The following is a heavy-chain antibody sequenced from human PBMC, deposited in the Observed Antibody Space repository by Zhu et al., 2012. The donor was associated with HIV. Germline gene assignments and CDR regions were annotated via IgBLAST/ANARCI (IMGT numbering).Heavy chain of an antibody. CDR1: GFTVSTNY. CDR2: IYSNGNT. D-gene: IGHD1-26*01. CDR3: ARDPFQSWGS. Sequence: EVQLVETGGGLIQPGGSLRVSRAASGFTVSTNYMSWVRQAPGKGLEWLSVIYSNGNTYYANSVKGRFTVSRDHSENTLYLQMNSLRPEDTAVYYCARDPFQSWGSWGQGTLVTVSS. J-gene: IGHJ5*02. V-gene: IGHV3-53*02.